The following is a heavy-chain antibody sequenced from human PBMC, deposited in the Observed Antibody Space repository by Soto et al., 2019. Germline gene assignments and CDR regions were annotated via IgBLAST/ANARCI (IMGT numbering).Heavy chain of an antibody. J-gene: IGHJ6*02. CDR2: IKQDGSEK. CDR1: GFTFSSYW. V-gene: IGHV3-7*05. D-gene: IGHD3-9*01. Sequence: EVQLVESGGGLVQPGGSLRLSCAASGFTFSSYWMSWVRQAPGKGLEWVANIKQDGSEKYYVDSMKGRFTISRDNAKNSLYLQMNSLRAEDTAVYYCARGRYSGYYYYGMDVWGQGTTVTVSS. CDR3: ARGRYSGYYYYGMDV.